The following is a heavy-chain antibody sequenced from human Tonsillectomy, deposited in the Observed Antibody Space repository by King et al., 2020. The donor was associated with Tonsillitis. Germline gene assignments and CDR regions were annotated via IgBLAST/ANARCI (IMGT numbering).Heavy chain of an antibody. CDR2: INPNSGGT. J-gene: IGHJ4*02. CDR3: ARDVCITIFGVVTSFDY. Sequence: VQLVQSGAEVKKPGASVKVSCKASGYTFTGYYMHWVRQAPGQGLEWMGWINPNSGGTNYAQKFQGRVTMTRDTSISTAYMELSRLRSDDTAVYYCARDVCITIFGVVTSFDYWGQGTLVTVSS. CDR1: GYTFTGYY. V-gene: IGHV1-2*02. D-gene: IGHD3-3*01.